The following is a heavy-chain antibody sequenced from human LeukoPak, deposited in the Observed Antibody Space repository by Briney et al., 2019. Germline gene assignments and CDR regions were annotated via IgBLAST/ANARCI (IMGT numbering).Heavy chain of an antibody. CDR1: GFTLSSYD. Sequence: GGSLRLSCAASGFTLSSYDMHWVRQAPGKGLEWVAVISYDGSNKYYADSVKGRFTISRDNSKNTLFLQMNSLRAEDTAVYYCARQGGCSGGSCYFRAFDIWGQGTMVTVSS. D-gene: IGHD2-15*01. V-gene: IGHV3-30*03. J-gene: IGHJ3*02. CDR2: ISYDGSNK. CDR3: ARQGGCSGGSCYFRAFDI.